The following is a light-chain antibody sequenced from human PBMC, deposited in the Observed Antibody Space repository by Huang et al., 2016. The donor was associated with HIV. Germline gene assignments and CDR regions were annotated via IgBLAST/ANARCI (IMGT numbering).Light chain of an antibody. CDR2: DAS. V-gene: IGKV3-15*01. Sequence: EIEMTQSPATLSASPGERATLSCRASPSVDSDLAWYPQKPGQAPSLLIYDASTRATGISAKFHGTGSGTEFSLSITNLQSEDFAVYYCQQYNDWPPLTFGGGTKVEI. J-gene: IGKJ4*01. CDR3: QQYNDWPPLT. CDR1: PSVDSD.